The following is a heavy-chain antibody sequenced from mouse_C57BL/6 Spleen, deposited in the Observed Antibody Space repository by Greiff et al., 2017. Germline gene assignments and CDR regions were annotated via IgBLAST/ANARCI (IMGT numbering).Heavy chain of an antibody. D-gene: IGHD1-1*01. Sequence: VQLQQSGAELMKPGASVKLSCTATGYTFTGYWIEWVKQRPGHGLEWIGEILPGSGSTNYNEKIKGKATFTADTSSNPAYMQLSSLTTEDSAIYYYAREDYYGSSPYYAMDYWGQGTSVTVSS. CDR3: AREDYYGSSPYYAMDY. CDR1: GYTFTGYW. J-gene: IGHJ4*01. V-gene: IGHV1-9*01. CDR2: ILPGSGST.